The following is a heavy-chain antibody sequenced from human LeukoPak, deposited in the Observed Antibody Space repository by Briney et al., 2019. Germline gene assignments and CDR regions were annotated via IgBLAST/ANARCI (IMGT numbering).Heavy chain of an antibody. Sequence: GGSLRLSCAASGFTFNSYAMAWVRQAPEKGLEWVSSITDSGISTYYADSVKGRLTISRDNSKNMLYLELNSLRAEDTAVYYCAKGLRGNYDYWGQGSLVTVSS. D-gene: IGHD1-26*01. J-gene: IGHJ4*02. CDR3: AKGLRGNYDY. CDR2: ITDSGIST. CDR1: GFTFNSYA. V-gene: IGHV3-23*01.